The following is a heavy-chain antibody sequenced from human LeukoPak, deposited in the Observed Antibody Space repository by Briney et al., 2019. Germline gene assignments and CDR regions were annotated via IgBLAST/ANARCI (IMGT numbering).Heavy chain of an antibody. D-gene: IGHD4-17*01. Sequence: KPSETLSLTCTVYGGSFSDFHWSWIRLPPGKGLEWIGEINHSGNTNYNPSLKSRVTISIDTSKNQFSLKLSSVTAADTAVYYCARGKVTRDWYFDLWGRGTLVTVSS. V-gene: IGHV4-34*01. CDR1: GGSFSDFH. CDR2: INHSGNT. J-gene: IGHJ2*01. CDR3: ARGKVTRDWYFDL.